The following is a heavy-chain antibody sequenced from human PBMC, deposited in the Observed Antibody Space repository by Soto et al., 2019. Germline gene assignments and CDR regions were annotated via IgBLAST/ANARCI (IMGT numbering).Heavy chain of an antibody. V-gene: IGHV1-24*01. CDR2: LDPEDGET. D-gene: IGHD6-19*01. CDR1: GYTLTELS. Sequence: ASVKVSCKVSGYTLTELSMHWVRQAPGKGLEWMGGLDPEDGETIYAQKFQGRVTMTEDTSTDTAYMELSSLRSEDTAVYYCATDPDSSGWGRREYFHHWGQGTLVIVSS. CDR3: ATDPDSSGWGRREYFHH. J-gene: IGHJ1*01.